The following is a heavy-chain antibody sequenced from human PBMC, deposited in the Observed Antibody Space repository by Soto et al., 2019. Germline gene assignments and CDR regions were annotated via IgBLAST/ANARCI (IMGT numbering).Heavy chain of an antibody. V-gene: IGHV4-59*01. D-gene: IGHD1-26*01. Sequence: PSETLSLTCNVSGGSISGYYWSWIRQSPGKGLEYIGYIYYRGSTNYNSSLKSRVTMSVDTSRNQFSLKMNSVPAADTAVYYCARQQLLPFYYALDVWGQGTTATVSS. CDR2: IYYRGST. J-gene: IGHJ6*02. CDR1: GGSISGYY. CDR3: ARQQLLPFYYALDV.